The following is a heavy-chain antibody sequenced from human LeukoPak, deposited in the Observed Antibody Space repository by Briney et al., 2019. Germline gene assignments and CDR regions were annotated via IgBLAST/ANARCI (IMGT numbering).Heavy chain of an antibody. CDR2: ISGSGGST. Sequence: GGSLRLSCAASGFTFSSYAMSWVRQASGKGLEWVSAISGSGGSTYYADSVKGRSTISRDNSKNTLYLQMNSLRAEDTAVYYCAKGGVVTRKMFDPWGQGTLVTVSS. CDR1: GFTFSSYA. V-gene: IGHV3-23*01. D-gene: IGHD4-23*01. CDR3: AKGGVVTRKMFDP. J-gene: IGHJ5*02.